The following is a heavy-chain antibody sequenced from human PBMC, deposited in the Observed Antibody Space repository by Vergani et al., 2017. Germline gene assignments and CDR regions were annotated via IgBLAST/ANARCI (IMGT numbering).Heavy chain of an antibody. CDR2: INPNSGGT. J-gene: IGHJ5*02. Sequence: QVQLVQSGAEVRKPGASVKVSCKASGYSLSDHYIHWVRQAPGQGLEWMGWINPNSGGTNYAQKFQGRVTMTRDTSISTAYMELSRLRSDDTAVYYCAREAAGVTVAWGQGTLVTVSS. CDR3: AREAAGVTVA. CDR1: GYSLSDHY. V-gene: IGHV1-2*02. D-gene: IGHD1-20*01.